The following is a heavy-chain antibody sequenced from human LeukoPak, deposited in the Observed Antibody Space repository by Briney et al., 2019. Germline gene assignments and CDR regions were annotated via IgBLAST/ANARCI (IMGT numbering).Heavy chain of an antibody. J-gene: IGHJ4*02. Sequence: GGSLRLSCAASGFTFSSYGMSWVRQAPGKGLEWVSAISGSGGSTYYADSVKGQFTISRDNSKNTLYLQMNSLRAEDTAVYYCAKGTPRVTVTTGYWGQGTLVTVSS. V-gene: IGHV3-23*01. CDR1: GFTFSSYG. D-gene: IGHD4-17*01. CDR2: ISGSGGST. CDR3: AKGTPRVTVTTGY.